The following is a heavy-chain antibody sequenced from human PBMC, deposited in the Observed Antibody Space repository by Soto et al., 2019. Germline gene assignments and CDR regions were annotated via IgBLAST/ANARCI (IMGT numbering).Heavy chain of an antibody. J-gene: IGHJ4*02. V-gene: IGHV3-74*03. D-gene: IGHD2-15*01. CDR1: GLTFRSYW. Sequence: GESLKISCAASGLTFRSYWMHWVRQAPGKGLVWVSRINTDGSVAMYVDSVKGRVTITRDTSASTAYMELSSLRSEDTAVYYCARDLGGWPDYWGQGTLVTAPQ. CDR2: INTDGSVA. CDR3: ARDLGGWPDY.